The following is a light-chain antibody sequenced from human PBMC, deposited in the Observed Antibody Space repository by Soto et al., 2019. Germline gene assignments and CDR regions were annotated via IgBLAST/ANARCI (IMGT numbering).Light chain of an antibody. Sequence: QSALTQPASVSGSPGQSITISCTGTSSDVGAYNYVSWYQQHPGKAPKLMIYDVSNRSSGVSNRFSGSKSGNTASLTISGLQAEDEADYYCSSYTSSSTPYVFGTGTKVTVL. V-gene: IGLV2-14*01. J-gene: IGLJ1*01. CDR1: SSDVGAYNY. CDR2: DVS. CDR3: SSYTSSSTPYV.